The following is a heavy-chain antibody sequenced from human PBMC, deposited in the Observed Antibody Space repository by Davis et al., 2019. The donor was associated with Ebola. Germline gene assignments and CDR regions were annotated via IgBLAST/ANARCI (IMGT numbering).Heavy chain of an antibody. D-gene: IGHD6-19*01. CDR1: GYTFTSYD. CDR3: AREVGQWLARGSLPRYNWFDP. V-gene: IGHV1-18*01. CDR2: ISTYNGNT. Sequence: ASVKVSCKASGYTFTSYDINWVRQAPGQGLEWMGWISTYNGNTNYAQNLQGRVTITADKSTSTAYMELSSLRSDDTAVYYCAREVGQWLARGSLPRYNWFDPWGQGTLVTVSS. J-gene: IGHJ5*02.